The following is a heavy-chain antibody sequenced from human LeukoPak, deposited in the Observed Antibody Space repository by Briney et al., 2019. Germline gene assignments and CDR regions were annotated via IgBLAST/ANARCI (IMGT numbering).Heavy chain of an antibody. J-gene: IGHJ4*02. Sequence: PGGSLRLSCAASGFTFSSYAMHWVRQAPGKGLEWVAVISYDGSNKYYADSVKGRFTISRDNSKNTLYLQMNSLRAEDTAVYYCARGSHIGVAYKIFDYWGQGTLVTVSS. V-gene: IGHV3-30*01. CDR2: ISYDGSNK. CDR3: ARGSHIGVAYKIFDY. D-gene: IGHD2-21*01. CDR1: GFTFSSYA.